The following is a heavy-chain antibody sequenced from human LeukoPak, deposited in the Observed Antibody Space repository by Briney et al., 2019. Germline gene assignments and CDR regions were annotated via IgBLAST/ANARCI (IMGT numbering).Heavy chain of an antibody. J-gene: IGHJ4*02. CDR2: IYYSGSSGST. V-gene: IGHV4-59*01. D-gene: IGHD5-12*01. Sequence: SETLSLTCTVSGGSISGYHWSWIRQPPGKGLEWIGYIYYSGSSGSTTYTPSLKSRVTISVDTSKNQLSLNLSSVTAAATAVYYCAREPRGGGYSFDYWGQGTLVTVSS. CDR3: AREPRGGGYSFDY. CDR1: GGSISGYH.